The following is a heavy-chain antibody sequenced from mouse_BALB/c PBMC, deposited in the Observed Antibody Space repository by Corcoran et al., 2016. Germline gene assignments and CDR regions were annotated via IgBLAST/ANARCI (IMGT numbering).Heavy chain of an antibody. CDR3: ASYYGHYFDY. J-gene: IGHJ2*01. V-gene: IGHV3-6*02. CDR1: GYSITSGYY. Sequence: DVQLQESGPGLVKPSQSLSLTCSVTGYSITSGYYWNWIRQFPGNKLEWMGYISYDGSNNYNPSLKNRISITRDTSKNQFFLKLNSVTTEDTATYYCASYYGHYFDYWGQGTTLTVSS. D-gene: IGHD1-2*01. CDR2: ISYDGSN.